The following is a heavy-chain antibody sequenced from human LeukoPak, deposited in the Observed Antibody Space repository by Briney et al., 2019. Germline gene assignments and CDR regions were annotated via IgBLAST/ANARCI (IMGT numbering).Heavy chain of an antibody. D-gene: IGHD6-19*01. CDR2: INNDGSNT. V-gene: IGHV3-74*01. CDR1: GFTFITYW. J-gene: IGHJ4*02. Sequence: PGGSLRLSSAASGFTFITYWMHWVRQAPGKGLVWVSRINNDGSNTNYADSVKGRFTISRDNAKNTLYLQMNSLRAEDTAVYYCARPSVAGPYFDFWGQGTLVTVSS. CDR3: ARPSVAGPYFDF.